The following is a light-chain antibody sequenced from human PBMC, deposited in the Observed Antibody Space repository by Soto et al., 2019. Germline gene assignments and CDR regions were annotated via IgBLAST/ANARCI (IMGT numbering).Light chain of an antibody. V-gene: IGKV3-20*01. J-gene: IGKJ4*01. Sequence: EIVLTQSPGTLSLSPGEVDTLSCRASQSVSSNSLDWYQQKPGQAPRLRIYGASTRDTGIPDRFSGSGSGTDFTLTINRLEPEDFAVYYCQQYGSSRLTFGGGTKVEIK. CDR3: QQYGSSRLT. CDR1: QSVSSNS. CDR2: GAS.